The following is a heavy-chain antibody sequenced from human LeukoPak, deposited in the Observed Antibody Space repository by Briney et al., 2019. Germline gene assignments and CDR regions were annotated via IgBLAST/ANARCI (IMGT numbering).Heavy chain of an antibody. J-gene: IGHJ5*02. D-gene: IGHD3-22*01. CDR3: ARAGTYYYDSSGYYYEGNWFDP. CDR1: GGSISSGGYS. V-gene: IGHV4-30-2*01. Sequence: SQTLSLTCAVSGGSISSGGYSWSWLRQPPGKGLEWIGYIYHSGSTYYNPSLKSRVTISVDRSKNQFSLKLSSVTAADTAVYYCARAGTYYYDSSGYYYEGNWFDPWGQGTLVTVSS. CDR2: IYHSGST.